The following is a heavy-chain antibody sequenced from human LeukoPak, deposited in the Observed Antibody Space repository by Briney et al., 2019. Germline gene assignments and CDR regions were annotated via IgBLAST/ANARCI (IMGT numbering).Heavy chain of an antibody. Sequence: SETLSLTCAVSGYSISSGYYWAWIRQPPGKGLEWIGSIYHSGSTYYTPSLKSRVTISVDTSKNQFSLKLSSVTAADTAVYYCARVYCSGGSCYTYYFDYWGRGTLVTVSS. D-gene: IGHD2-15*01. CDR1: GYSISSGYY. CDR3: ARVYCSGGSCYTYYFDY. J-gene: IGHJ4*02. V-gene: IGHV4-38-2*01. CDR2: IYHSGST.